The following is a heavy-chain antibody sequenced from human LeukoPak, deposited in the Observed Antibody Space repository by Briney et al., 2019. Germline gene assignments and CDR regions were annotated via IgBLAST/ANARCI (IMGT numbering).Heavy chain of an antibody. CDR2: IYYSRST. Sequence: KPSETLSLTCTVSGGSVSSGSYYWSWIRQPPGKGLEWIGYIYYSRSTNYNPSLKSRVTISVDTSKNQFSLKLSSVTAADTAVYYCARDVTLMYYYDSSGYSKPSYYYYYGMDVWGQGTTVTVSS. J-gene: IGHJ6*02. CDR1: GGSVSSGSYY. D-gene: IGHD3-22*01. V-gene: IGHV4-61*01. CDR3: ARDVTLMYYYDSSGYSKPSYYYYYGMDV.